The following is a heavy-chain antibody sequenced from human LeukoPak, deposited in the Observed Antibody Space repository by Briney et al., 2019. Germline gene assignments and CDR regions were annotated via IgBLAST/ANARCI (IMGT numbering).Heavy chain of an antibody. CDR1: GLTFSNSW. CDR2: IDQGGSHG. Sequence: PGGSLRLSCVASGLTFSNSWMTWVRQAPGKGLEWVGNIDQGGSHGNYVDSVKGRFTISRDNAKKSLYLQMDSLRAEDTAIYYCASTFPYCSAGSCALGGQGTLVTVSS. CDR3: ASTFPYCSAGSCAL. J-gene: IGHJ4*02. V-gene: IGHV3-7*01. D-gene: IGHD2-15*01.